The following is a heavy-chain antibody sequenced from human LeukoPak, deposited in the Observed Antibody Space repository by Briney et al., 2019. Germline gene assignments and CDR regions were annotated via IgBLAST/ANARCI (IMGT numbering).Heavy chain of an antibody. CDR2: ISSGGSDR. J-gene: IGHJ4*02. CDR1: GFTFSRYE. CDR3: ARLDLSGWGFDY. D-gene: IGHD6-19*01. V-gene: IGHV3-48*03. Sequence: HPGGSLRLSCAASGFTFSRYEMNWVRQAPGKGLDWVSSISSGGSDRYYADSVKGRFTISRDFVKNSLYLQMNSLRAEDTAVYYCARLDLSGWGFDYWGQGALVTVSS.